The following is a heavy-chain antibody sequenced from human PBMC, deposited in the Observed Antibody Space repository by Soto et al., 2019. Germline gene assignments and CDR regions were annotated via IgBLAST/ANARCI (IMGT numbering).Heavy chain of an antibody. Sequence: SETLSLTCTVSGGSISHYYWSWIRQSPGKGLEWIGYAYYSGSTDYNPSLKSRVTMSVDTSKNQVSLKLNSVTTADTAVYYCARDRSTYGGGGTGEVKENWFDPWGPGTLVTVS. V-gene: IGHV4-59*01. D-gene: IGHD2-8*01. J-gene: IGHJ5*02. CDR3: ARDRSTYGGGGTGEVKENWFDP. CDR1: GGSISHYY. CDR2: AYYSGST.